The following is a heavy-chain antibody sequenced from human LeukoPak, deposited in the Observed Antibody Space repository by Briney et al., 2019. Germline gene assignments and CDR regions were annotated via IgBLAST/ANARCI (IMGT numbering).Heavy chain of an antibody. V-gene: IGHV3-66*01. D-gene: IGHD4-23*01. CDR1: GFTVSSNY. CDR2: IYSGGTT. J-gene: IGHJ4*02. Sequence: GGSLRRSCAASGFTVSSNYMSWVRQAPGQGLESVSVIYSGGTTYYADSVKGRFTISRDNSKNTLYLQMNSLRAEDTAVYYCARSKVGGYFDYWGQGTLVTVSS. CDR3: ARSKVGGYFDY.